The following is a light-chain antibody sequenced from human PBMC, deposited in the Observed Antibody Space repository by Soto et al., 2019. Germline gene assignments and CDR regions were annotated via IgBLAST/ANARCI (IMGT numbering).Light chain of an antibody. J-gene: IGLJ3*02. V-gene: IGLV2-18*02. CDR2: EVS. Sequence: QSALTQPPSVSGSPGQSVTISCTGTSSDIGYHNRVSWYQQPPGPAPKLMIYEVSTRYSGVPDRFSGSKSGNTASLTISGLQAEDEADYYCSSFASSATLVFGGGTKLTVL. CDR1: SSDIGYHNR. CDR3: SSFASSATLV.